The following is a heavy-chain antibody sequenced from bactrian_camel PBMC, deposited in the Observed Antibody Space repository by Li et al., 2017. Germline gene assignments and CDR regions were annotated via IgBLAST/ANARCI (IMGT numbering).Heavy chain of an antibody. Sequence: HVQLVESGGGSVQVGGSLRLSCVASGDTVGRYCMGWFRQIPDKEREGVAGIESDGSTSYADSVKGRFTISQDSAKNILYLQMDMLKPDDTADYYCTSIGPGGAIIGHASVGCRPRFTGPVYWGQGTQVTVS. J-gene: IGHJ4*01. CDR3: TSIGPGGAIIGHASVGCRPRFTGPVY. CDR1: GDTVGRYC. D-gene: IGHD2*01. V-gene: IGHV3S55*01. CDR2: IESDGST.